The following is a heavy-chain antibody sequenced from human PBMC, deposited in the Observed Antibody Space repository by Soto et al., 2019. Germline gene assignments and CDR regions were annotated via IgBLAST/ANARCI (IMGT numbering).Heavy chain of an antibody. CDR2: ISTYNGDT. V-gene: IGHV1-18*01. Sequence: QVQLVQSGAEVKEPGASVKVSCKASGYTFTSYGISWVRQAPGQGLEWMGWISTYNGDTKDAQEFQGKVKMTTDTSTSTAYMELRSLRLDDTAVYYCARGRGVTPTMLKPWGQGTLVTVSS. CDR1: GYTFTSYG. CDR3: ARGRGVTPTMLKP. J-gene: IGHJ5*02. D-gene: IGHD3-10*01.